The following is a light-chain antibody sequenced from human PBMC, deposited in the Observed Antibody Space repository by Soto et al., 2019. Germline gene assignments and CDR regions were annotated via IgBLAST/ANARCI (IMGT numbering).Light chain of an antibody. CDR1: QNIGTS. J-gene: IGKJ1*01. CDR3: QQYSNFAP. CDR2: DVS. V-gene: IGKV1-5*01. Sequence: DIQMTQSPSALSASVGDRVTLTCRASQNIGTSLAWYQQKPGRAPKVLIYDVSTLERRVPSRFSGSQFGSEFTLTISGLQPDDFATYYCQQYSNFAPFGQGTNV.